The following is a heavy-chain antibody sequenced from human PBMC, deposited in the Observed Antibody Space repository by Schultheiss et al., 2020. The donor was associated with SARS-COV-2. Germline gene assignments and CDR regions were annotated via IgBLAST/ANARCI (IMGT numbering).Heavy chain of an antibody. D-gene: IGHD5-12*01. Sequence: ASVKVSCKASGYTFTSYDINWVRQATGQGLEWMGWMNPNSGNTGYAQKFQGRVTMTRNTSISTAYMELSSLRSEDTAVYYCARERGIAEFGYSGYEFTHYYYGMDVWGQGTTVTVSS. V-gene: IGHV1-8*01. CDR1: GYTFTSYD. CDR2: MNPNSGNT. CDR3: ARERGIAEFGYSGYEFTHYYYGMDV. J-gene: IGHJ6*02.